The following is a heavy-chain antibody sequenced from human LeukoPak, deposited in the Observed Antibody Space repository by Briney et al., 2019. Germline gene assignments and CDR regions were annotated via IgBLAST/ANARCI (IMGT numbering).Heavy chain of an antibody. V-gene: IGHV1-8*01. CDR3: ARLPRRYCGGDCYQDAFDI. Sequence: ASVKVSCRASGYTFTSYDINWVRQATGQGLEWMGWMNPNSGNTGYAQKFQGRVTMTRNTSISTAYMGLSSLRSEDTAVYYCARLPRRYCGGDCYQDAFDIWGQGTMVTVSS. J-gene: IGHJ3*02. CDR2: MNPNSGNT. CDR1: GYTFTSYD. D-gene: IGHD2-21*02.